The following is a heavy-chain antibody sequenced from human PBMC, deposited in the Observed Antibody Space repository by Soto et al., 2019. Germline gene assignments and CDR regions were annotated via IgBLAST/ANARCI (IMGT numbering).Heavy chain of an antibody. CDR3: ARDRGVRGVYYYYYGMDV. D-gene: IGHD3-10*01. J-gene: IGHJ6*02. CDR2: ISSSSSYI. CDR1: GLTFSSYS. V-gene: IGHV3-21*01. Sequence: GSLRLSCAASGLTFSSYSMNWVRQAPGKGLEWVSSISSSSSYIYYADSVKGRFTISRDNAKNSLYLQMNSLRAEDTAVYYCARDRGVRGVYYYYYGMDVWGQGTTVTVSS.